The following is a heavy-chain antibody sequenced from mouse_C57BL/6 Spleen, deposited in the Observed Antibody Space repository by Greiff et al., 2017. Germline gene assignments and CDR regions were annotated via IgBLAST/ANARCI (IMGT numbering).Heavy chain of an antibody. D-gene: IGHD5-1*01. Sequence: EVHLVESEGGLVQPGSSMKLSCTASGFTFSDYYMAWVRQVPEKGLEWVANINYDGSSTYYLDSLKSRFIISRDNAKNILYLQMSSLKAEDTATYYCARVVPYAMDYWGQGTSVTVSS. V-gene: IGHV5-16*01. CDR3: ARVVPYAMDY. CDR1: GFTFSDYY. J-gene: IGHJ4*01. CDR2: INYDGSST.